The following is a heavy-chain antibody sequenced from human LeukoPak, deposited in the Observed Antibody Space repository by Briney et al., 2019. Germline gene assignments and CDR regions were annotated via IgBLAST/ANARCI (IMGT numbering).Heavy chain of an antibody. Sequence: PGGSLRLSCAASGFTFSDYYMSWIRQAPGKGLEWVSYISSSGSTIYYADSVKGRFTISRDNAENSLYLQMNSLRAEDTAAYYCASFLFGAPFQHWGQGTLVTVSS. V-gene: IGHV3-11*01. CDR2: ISSSGSTI. CDR3: ASFLFGAPFQH. J-gene: IGHJ1*01. D-gene: IGHD3-3*01. CDR1: GFTFSDYY.